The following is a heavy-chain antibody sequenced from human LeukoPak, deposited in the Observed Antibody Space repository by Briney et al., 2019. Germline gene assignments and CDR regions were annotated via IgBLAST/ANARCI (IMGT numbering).Heavy chain of an antibody. J-gene: IGHJ4*02. D-gene: IGHD6-13*01. CDR2: IYSGGTT. Sequence: AGGSLRLSCAGSGITVSSNYMSWVRQAPGKGLEWVSVIYSGGTTYYADSVKGRFTISRDNSKNTLYLQMNSLSAEDTAVYYCAKDAAGPEYWGQGTLVTVSS. V-gene: IGHV3-53*01. CDR3: AKDAAGPEY. CDR1: GITVSSNY.